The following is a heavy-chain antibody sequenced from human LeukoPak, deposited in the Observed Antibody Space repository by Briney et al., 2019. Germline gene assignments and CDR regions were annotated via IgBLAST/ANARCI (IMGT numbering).Heavy chain of an antibody. CDR2: ISYDGSNK. Sequence: GGSLRLSCAASGFTFSNYAMHWVRQAPGKGLEWVAVISYDGSNKYYADSVKGRFTISRDNSKNTLYLQMNSLRAEDTAVYYCGRDSYGMDVWGQGTTVTVSS. CDR3: GRDSYGMDV. V-gene: IGHV3-30-3*01. CDR1: GFTFSNYA. J-gene: IGHJ6*02.